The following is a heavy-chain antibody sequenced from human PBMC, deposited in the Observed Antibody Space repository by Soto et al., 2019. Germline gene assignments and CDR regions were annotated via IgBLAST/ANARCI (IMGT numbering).Heavy chain of an antibody. J-gene: IGHJ4*02. Sequence: SGPTLVNPTQTLTLTCTFSGFSLSTSGVGVGWIRQPPGKALEWLALIYWDDDKRYSPSLKSRLTITKDTSKNQVVLTMTNMDPVDTARYSCAHIVSSSWYYRRLFGYRRQGHLVTACS. CDR1: GFSLSTSGVG. CDR3: AHIVSSSWYYRRLFGY. CDR2: IYWDDDK. D-gene: IGHD6-13*01. V-gene: IGHV2-5*02.